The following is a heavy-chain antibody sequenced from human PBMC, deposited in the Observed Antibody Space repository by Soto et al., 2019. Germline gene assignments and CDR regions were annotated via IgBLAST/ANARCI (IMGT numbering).Heavy chain of an antibody. D-gene: IGHD2-2*01. CDR3: ARDPALIVEVPAAGYYGMDV. J-gene: IGHJ6*01. V-gene: IGHV3-30-3*01. CDR2: ISYDGSNK. Sequence: QVQLVESGGGVVQPGRSLRLSCAASGFTFSSYAMHWVRQAPGKGLEWVAVISYDGSNKYYADSVKGRFTISRDNSKNTLYLQMNSLRAEDTAVYYCARDPALIVEVPAAGYYGMDVW. CDR1: GFTFSSYA.